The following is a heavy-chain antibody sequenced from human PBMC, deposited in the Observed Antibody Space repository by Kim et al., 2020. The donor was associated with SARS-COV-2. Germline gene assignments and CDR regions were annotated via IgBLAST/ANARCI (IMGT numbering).Heavy chain of an antibody. V-gene: IGHV4-39*01. J-gene: IGHJ4*02. CDR3: ARHPGTDSSSSQGDY. CDR1: GGSISSSSYY. D-gene: IGHD6-6*01. Sequence: SETLSLTCTVSGGSISSSSYYWGWIRQPPGKGLEWIGSIYYSGSTYYNPSLKSRVTISVDTSKNQFSLKLSSVTAADTAVYYCARHPGTDSSSSQGDYWGQGTLVTVSS. CDR2: IYYSGST.